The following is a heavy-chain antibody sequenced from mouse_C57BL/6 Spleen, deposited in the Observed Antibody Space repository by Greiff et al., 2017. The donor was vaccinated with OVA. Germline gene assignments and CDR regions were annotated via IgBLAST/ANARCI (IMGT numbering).Heavy chain of an antibody. Sequence: EVQGVESGGGLVQPKGSLKLSCAASGFTFNTYAMHWVRQAPGKGLEWVARIRSKSSNYATYYADSVKDRFTISRDDSQSMLYLQMNNLKTEDTAMYYCGRERGSYLFYAMDYWGQGTSVTVSS. D-gene: IGHD1-1*02. CDR1: GFTFNTYA. V-gene: IGHV10-3*01. J-gene: IGHJ4*01. CDR2: IRSKSSNYAT. CDR3: GRERGSYLFYAMDY.